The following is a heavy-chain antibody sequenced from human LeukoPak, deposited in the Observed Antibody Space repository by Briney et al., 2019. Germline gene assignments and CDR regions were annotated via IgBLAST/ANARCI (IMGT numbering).Heavy chain of an antibody. Sequence: SETLSLTCAVSGGSISSGGYSWSWIRQPPGKGLEWIGYIYYSGSTYYNPSLKGRVTISVDTSKNQFSLKLSSVTAADTAVYYCARGSGPRLCPLDYWGQGTLVTVSS. D-gene: IGHD3-10*01. J-gene: IGHJ4*02. CDR1: GGSISSGGYS. CDR3: ARGSGPRLCPLDY. V-gene: IGHV4-30-4*07. CDR2: IYYSGST.